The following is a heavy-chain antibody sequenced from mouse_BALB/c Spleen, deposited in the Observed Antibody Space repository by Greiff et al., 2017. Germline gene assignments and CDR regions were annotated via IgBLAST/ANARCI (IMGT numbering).Heavy chain of an antibody. CDR2: IYPGNVNT. D-gene: IGHD1-1*01. V-gene: IGHV1S56*01. Sequence: VKLQESGPELVKPGASVRISCKASGYTFTSYYIHWVKQRPGQGLEWIGWIYPGNVNTKYNEKFKGKATLTADKSSSTAYMQLSSLTSEDSAVYFCARRLTTDYAMDYWGQGTSVTVSS. J-gene: IGHJ4*01. CDR3: ARRLTTDYAMDY. CDR1: GYTFTSYY.